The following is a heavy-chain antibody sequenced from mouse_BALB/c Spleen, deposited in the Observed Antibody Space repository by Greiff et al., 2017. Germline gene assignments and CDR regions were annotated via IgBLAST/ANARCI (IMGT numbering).Heavy chain of an antibody. D-gene: IGHD1-1*01. CDR2: INSNGGST. CDR1: GFTFSSYG. V-gene: IGHV5-6-3*01. Sequence: EVKLVESGGGLVQPGGSLKLSCAASGFTFSSYGMSWVRQTPDKRLELVATINSNGGSTYYPDSVKGRFTISRDNAKNTLYLQMSSLKSEDTAMYYCARNSPYYYGSSYGYAMDYWGQGTSVTVSS. CDR3: ARNSPYYYGSSYGYAMDY. J-gene: IGHJ4*01.